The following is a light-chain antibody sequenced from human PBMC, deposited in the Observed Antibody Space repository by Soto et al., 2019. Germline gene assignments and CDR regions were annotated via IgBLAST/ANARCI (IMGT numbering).Light chain of an antibody. J-gene: IGLJ1*01. CDR1: SSDVGGYNY. CDR3: SSYAGSNNFVV. V-gene: IGLV2-8*01. Sequence: QSVLTQPPSASGSHGQSVTISCTGTSSDVGGYNYVSWYQQHPGKAPKLMIYEVSKRPSGVPDRFSGSKSGNTASLTVSGLQAEDEAYYYCSSYAGSNNFVVFGTGTKVTVL. CDR2: EVS.